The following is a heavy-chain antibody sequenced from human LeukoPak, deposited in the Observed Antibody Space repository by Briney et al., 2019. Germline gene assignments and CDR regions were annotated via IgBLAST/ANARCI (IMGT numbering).Heavy chain of an antibody. J-gene: IGHJ4*02. CDR2: ISGDGGRT. CDR1: GFTFDDYA. CDR3: AKGIGVYSYAADY. D-gene: IGHD5-18*01. Sequence: PGGPLRLSCAASGFTFDDYAMHWVGQAPGRGLKGVSFISGDGGRTYYADSVKGRLTISRDNSKNSLYLQMSTLRTEDTALYYCAKGIGVYSYAADYWGQGTLVTASA. V-gene: IGHV3-43*02.